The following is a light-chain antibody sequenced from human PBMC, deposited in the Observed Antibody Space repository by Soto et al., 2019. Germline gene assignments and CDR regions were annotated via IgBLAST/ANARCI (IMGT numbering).Light chain of an antibody. J-gene: IGKJ5*01. Sequence: EIVLTQSPDTLSLSPGESATLSCRASQSVNNNYLAWYQQKPGRAPRVLIYGASNRATGIPDRFSGSGSGTDFTLTISRLEPEDFAVFYCQQYDDSITFGQGTRLEIE. CDR1: QSVNNNY. CDR2: GAS. CDR3: QQYDDSIT. V-gene: IGKV3-20*01.